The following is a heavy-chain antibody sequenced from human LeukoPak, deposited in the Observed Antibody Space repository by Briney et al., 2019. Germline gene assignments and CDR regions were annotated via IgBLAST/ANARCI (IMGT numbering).Heavy chain of an antibody. CDR2: IDPSGGST. V-gene: IGHV1-46*01. Sequence: ASVKVSCKASGYTFTSYYIVWVRQAPGQGLEWMGRIDPSGGSTSYAQKFQGRVTMTRDTSTSTVYMELSSLRSGDTAVYYCARERQYQLLGGDAFDIWGQGTMVTVSS. CDR3: ARERQYQLLGGDAFDI. CDR1: GYTFTSYY. D-gene: IGHD2-2*01. J-gene: IGHJ3*02.